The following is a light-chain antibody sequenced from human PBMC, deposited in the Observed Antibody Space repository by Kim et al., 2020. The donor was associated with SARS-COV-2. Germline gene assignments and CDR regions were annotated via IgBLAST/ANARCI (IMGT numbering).Light chain of an antibody. V-gene: IGKV1-6*01. CDR2: DVS. J-gene: IGKJ2*01. CDR1: QDVKNE. Sequence: SASVGDRVTITCRASQDVKNELGWYQQKPGKAPYLLISDVSTLHSGVPSRFSGFGTGTYFTLTINNLQPEDLATYFCLQDYSYPFTFGQGTKLEI. CDR3: LQDYSYPFT.